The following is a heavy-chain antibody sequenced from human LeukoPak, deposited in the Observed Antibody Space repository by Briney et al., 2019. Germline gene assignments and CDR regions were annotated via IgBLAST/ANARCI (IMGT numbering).Heavy chain of an antibody. CDR2: ISYDGSNK. CDR1: GFTFSSYA. J-gene: IGHJ6*02. V-gene: IGHV3-30-3*01. CDR3: ARDVSDIVVVPAAMYYYYGMDV. D-gene: IGHD2-2*01. Sequence: GRSLRLSCAASGFTFSSYAMHWVRQAPGKGLEWVAVISYDGSNKYYADSVKGRFTISRDNSKNTLYLQMNSLRAEDTAVYYCARDVSDIVVVPAAMYYYYGMDVWGQGTTVTVSS.